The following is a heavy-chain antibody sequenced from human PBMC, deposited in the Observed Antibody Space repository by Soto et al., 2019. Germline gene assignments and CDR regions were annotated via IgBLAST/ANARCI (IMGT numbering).Heavy chain of an antibody. CDR1: GYTFTSYN. D-gene: IGHD1-1*01. J-gene: IGHJ3*02. V-gene: IGHV1-8*02. CDR3: ARWNTGAFDM. CDR2: MNSNSANT. Sequence: QVQLVQSGAEVTKPGASVKVSCKASGYTFTSYNINWVRQATGQGLEWLGWMNSNSANTGYAQKFQGRVTMTRDTSISAADMELSSLTSEDTAVYYCARWNTGAFDMWGQGTMVTVSS.